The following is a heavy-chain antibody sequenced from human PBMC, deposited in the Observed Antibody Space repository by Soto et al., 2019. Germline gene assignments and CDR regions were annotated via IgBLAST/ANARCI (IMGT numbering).Heavy chain of an antibody. CDR3: ARGMNLGAPVHPQRRYYYMDV. V-gene: IGHV4-34*01. CDR1: GGSFSGYY. CDR2: INHSGST. Sequence: SETLSLTCAVYGGSFSGYYWSWIRQPPGKGLEWIGEINHSGSTNYNPSLKSRVTISVDTSKNQFSLKLSSVTAADTAVYYCARGMNLGAPVHPQRRYYYMDVWGKGTTVTVSS. J-gene: IGHJ6*03. D-gene: IGHD1-1*01.